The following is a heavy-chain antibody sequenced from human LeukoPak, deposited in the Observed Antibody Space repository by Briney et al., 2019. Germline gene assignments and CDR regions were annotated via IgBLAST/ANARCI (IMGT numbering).Heavy chain of an antibody. V-gene: IGHV3-9*01. J-gene: IGHJ4*02. CDR1: GFTFDDYA. Sequence: QTGGSLRLSCAASGFTFDDYAMHWVRQAPGKGLEWVSGISWNSGSIGYADSVKGRFTISRDNSKNTLYLQMNSLSAEDTAVYYCVKDEVTMVRGVPNYYFDYWGQGTLVTVSS. D-gene: IGHD3-10*01. CDR3: VKDEVTMVRGVPNYYFDY. CDR2: ISWNSGSI.